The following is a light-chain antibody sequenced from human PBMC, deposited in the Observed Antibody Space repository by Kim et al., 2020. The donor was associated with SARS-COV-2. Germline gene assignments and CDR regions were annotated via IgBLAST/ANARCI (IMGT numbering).Light chain of an antibody. Sequence: RVTISCTGSSSNIGANYAVHWYQQLPGTAPKLLIYYNSRRTSGVHDRFSGSKSGTSASLAITGLQADDEADYYCQSYDISLSVWVFGGGTQLTVL. CDR2: YNS. CDR1: SSNIGANYA. CDR3: QSYDISLSVWV. J-gene: IGLJ3*02. V-gene: IGLV1-40*01.